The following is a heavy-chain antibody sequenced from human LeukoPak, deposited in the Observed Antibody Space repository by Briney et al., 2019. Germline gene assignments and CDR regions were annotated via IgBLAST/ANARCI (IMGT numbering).Heavy chain of an antibody. CDR3: ASARTSSRSWFTFDY. V-gene: IGHV4-39*01. D-gene: IGHD6-13*01. CDR2: IYYSGST. J-gene: IGHJ4*02. Sequence: PSETLSLTCTVSGGSISSSSYYWGWIRKPPGKVLDWIGSIYYSGSTYYNPSLKSRVTISVDTSKNQLSLKLSSVTAADTAVYYCASARTSSRSWFTFDYWGQGILVTVSS. CDR1: GGSISSSSYY.